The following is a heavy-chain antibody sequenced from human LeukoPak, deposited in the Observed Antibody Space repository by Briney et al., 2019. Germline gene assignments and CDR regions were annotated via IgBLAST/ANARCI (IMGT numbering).Heavy chain of an antibody. V-gene: IGHV4-61*02. D-gene: IGHD3-22*01. J-gene: IGHJ4*02. CDR2: IYTSGST. CDR1: GDSISSGNYY. CDR3: ARDTYYYDSSGYPHFDY. Sequence: SQTLSLTCTVSGDSISSGNYYWSWIRLPAGKGLEWIGRIYTSGSTNYNPSLKSRVTMSVDTSKNQFSLKLSSVTAADTAVYYCARDTYYYDSSGYPHFDYWGQGTLVTVSS.